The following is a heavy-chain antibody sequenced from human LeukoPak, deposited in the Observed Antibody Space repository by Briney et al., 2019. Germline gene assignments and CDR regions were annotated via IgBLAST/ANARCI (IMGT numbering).Heavy chain of an antibody. Sequence: GGSLRLSCTASGFTFGDYAMSWVRQGPGKGLEWVANIKEDGSEKYYVDSVKGRFTISRDNAKNSLYLQMNSLRAEDTAVYYCARDVGHRLTTGNWFDPWGQGTLVTVSS. V-gene: IGHV3-7*01. J-gene: IGHJ5*02. D-gene: IGHD4-17*01. CDR2: IKEDGSEK. CDR3: ARDVGHRLTTGNWFDP. CDR1: GFTFGDYA.